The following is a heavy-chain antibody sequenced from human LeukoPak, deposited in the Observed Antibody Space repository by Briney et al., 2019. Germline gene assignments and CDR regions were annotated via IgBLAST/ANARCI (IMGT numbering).Heavy chain of an antibody. CDR2: SSYDGSNK. V-gene: IGHV3-30*18. Sequence: GGSLRLSCAASGFTFSTYGMHWVRQAPGKGLEWVAVSSYDGSNKYYADSVKGRFTISRDNSKNTLYLQMNSLRAEDTAVYYCAKVQYDYGDYGGNDYWGQGTLVTVSS. D-gene: IGHD4-17*01. J-gene: IGHJ4*02. CDR3: AKVQYDYGDYGGNDY. CDR1: GFTFSTYG.